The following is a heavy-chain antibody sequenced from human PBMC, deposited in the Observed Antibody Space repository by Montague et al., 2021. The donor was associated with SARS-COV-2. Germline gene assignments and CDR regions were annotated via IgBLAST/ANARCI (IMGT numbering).Heavy chain of an antibody. D-gene: IGHD3-22*01. J-gene: IGHJ4*02. CDR2: IYYSGST. CDR1: GGSISSYY. V-gene: IGHV4-59*01. CDR3: ARAEHDSSGYYGGVFDY. Sequence: SETLSLTCTVSGGSISSYYWSWIRQPPGKGLEWIGYIYYSGSTNYNPSLKSRVTISVDTSKNQFSLKLSSVTAADTAVYYCARAEHDSSGYYGGVFDYWGQGTLVTVSS.